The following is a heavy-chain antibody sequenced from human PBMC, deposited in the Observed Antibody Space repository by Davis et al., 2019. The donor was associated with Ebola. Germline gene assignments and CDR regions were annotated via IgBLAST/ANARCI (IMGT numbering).Heavy chain of an antibody. V-gene: IGHV1-69*13. CDR3: ARDSRNSGGSCFDCKPFDP. CDR2: IIPIFGTA. Sequence: SVKVSCKASGGTFSSYAISWVRQAPGQGLEWMGGIIPIFGTANYAQKFQGRVTITADESTSTAYMELSSLRSEDTAVYYCARDSRNSGGSCFDCKPFDPWGQGTLVTVSS. J-gene: IGHJ5*02. CDR1: GGTFSSYA. D-gene: IGHD2-15*01.